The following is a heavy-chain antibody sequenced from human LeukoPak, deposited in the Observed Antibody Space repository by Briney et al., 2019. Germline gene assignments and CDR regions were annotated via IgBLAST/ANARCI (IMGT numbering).Heavy chain of an antibody. CDR3: ARGLSTMVRGVILALSF. Sequence: ASVKVSCKASGYTFTSYDINWVRQATGQGLEWMGWMNPNSGNTGYAQKLQGRGTITRNTSISTAYMELSSLRSEDMAVYYCARGLSTMVRGVILALSFWGQGTLVTVSS. CDR2: MNPNSGNT. V-gene: IGHV1-8*03. CDR1: GYTFTSYD. D-gene: IGHD3-10*01. J-gene: IGHJ4*02.